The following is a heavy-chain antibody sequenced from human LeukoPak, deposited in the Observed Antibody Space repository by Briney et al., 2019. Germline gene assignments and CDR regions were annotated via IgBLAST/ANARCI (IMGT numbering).Heavy chain of an antibody. Sequence: GESLKISCKGSGYSFTSYWIGWVRQMPGKGLEWMGIIYPGDSDTRCSPSFQGQVTISADKSISTAYLQWSSLKASDTAMYYCARGDYDILTGYPKQPIDYWGQGTLVTVSS. V-gene: IGHV5-51*01. D-gene: IGHD3-9*01. J-gene: IGHJ4*02. CDR2: IYPGDSDT. CDR1: GYSFTSYW. CDR3: ARGDYDILTGYPKQPIDY.